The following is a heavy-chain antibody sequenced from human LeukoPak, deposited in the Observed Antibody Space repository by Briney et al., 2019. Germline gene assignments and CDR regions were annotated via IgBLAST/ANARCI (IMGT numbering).Heavy chain of an antibody. V-gene: IGHV3-66*01. D-gene: IGHD3-10*01. J-gene: IGHJ4*02. Sequence: QPGGSLRLSCAASGFTVTSNYMSWVRQAPGRGLEWVSVIYGGGNADHADSVKGRFSISRDNSKNTLYLQMNSLRAEDTALYYCAQVMGVRGAPSDYWGQGTLVTVSS. CDR1: GFTVTSNY. CDR3: AQVMGVRGAPSDY. CDR2: IYGGGNA.